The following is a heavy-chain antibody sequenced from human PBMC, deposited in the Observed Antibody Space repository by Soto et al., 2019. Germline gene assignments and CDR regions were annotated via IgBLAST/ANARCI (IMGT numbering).Heavy chain of an antibody. D-gene: IGHD6-19*01. J-gene: IGHJ4*02. CDR3: ARDQEGAVAGFDY. CDR1: GGRFSSYA. CDR2: IIPIFGTA. V-gene: IGHV1-69*13. Sequence: SVKVSCAACGGRFSSYAISWVRQAPGQGLEWMGGIIPIFGTANYAQKFQGRVTITADESTSTAYMELSSLRSEDTAVYYCARDQEGAVAGFDYWGQGTLVTVSS.